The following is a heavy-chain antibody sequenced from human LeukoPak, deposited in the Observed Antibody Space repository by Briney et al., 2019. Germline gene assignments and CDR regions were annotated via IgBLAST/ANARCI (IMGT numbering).Heavy chain of an antibody. Sequence: GGSLRLSCAASGFIFNDYAMHWVRQAPAKGLEWVAGISWNSGTIAYADSVKGRLTISRDNAKNSLYLQMNSLRPEDMTFYFCAKVAAYSSGWYDSWGQGTLVTVSS. CDR2: ISWNSGTI. J-gene: IGHJ5*01. D-gene: IGHD6-19*01. CDR1: GFIFNDYA. V-gene: IGHV3-9*03. CDR3: AKVAAYSSGWYDS.